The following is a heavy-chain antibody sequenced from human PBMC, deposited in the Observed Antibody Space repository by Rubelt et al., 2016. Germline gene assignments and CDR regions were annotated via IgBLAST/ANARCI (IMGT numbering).Heavy chain of an antibody. CDR2: IYYSGST. V-gene: IGHV4-39*07. CDR3: AREALYSSSVDY. Sequence: GKGLEWIGSIYYSGSTYYNPSLKSRVTISVDTSKNQFSLKLSSVTAADTAVDYCAREALYSSSVDYWGQGTLVTVSS. J-gene: IGHJ4*02. D-gene: IGHD6-6*01.